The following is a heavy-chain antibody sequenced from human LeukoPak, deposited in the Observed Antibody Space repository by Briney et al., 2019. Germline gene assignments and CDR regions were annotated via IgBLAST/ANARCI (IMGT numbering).Heavy chain of an antibody. Sequence: GGSLRLSCAASGFTFSSYTMNWVRQAPGKGPEWVSSITSSSSYIYYADSVKGRFTISRDNARNSLYLQTNSLRAEDTALYYCARDGDTVLTRGYYYYMDVWGKGTTVTVSS. J-gene: IGHJ6*03. CDR3: ARDGDTVLTRGYYYYMDV. D-gene: IGHD4-23*01. CDR1: GFTFSSYT. V-gene: IGHV3-21*01. CDR2: ITSSSSYI.